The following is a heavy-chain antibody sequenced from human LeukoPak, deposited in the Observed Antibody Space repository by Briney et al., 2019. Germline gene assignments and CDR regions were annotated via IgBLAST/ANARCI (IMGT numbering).Heavy chain of an antibody. CDR2: IYHSGST. CDR3: ARGRRYCSSTSCYLGLLFDP. CDR1: GGSISSGGYS. V-gene: IGHV4-30-2*01. D-gene: IGHD2-2*01. Sequence: PSETLSLTCAVSGGSISSGGYSWSWIRQPPGTGLEWIGYIYHSGSTYYNPSLKSRVTISVDRSKNQFSLKLSSVTAADTAVYYCARGRRYCSSTSCYLGLLFDPWGQGTLVTVSS. J-gene: IGHJ5*02.